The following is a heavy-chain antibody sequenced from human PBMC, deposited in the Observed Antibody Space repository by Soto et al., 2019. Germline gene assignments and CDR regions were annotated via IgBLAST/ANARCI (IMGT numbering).Heavy chain of an antibody. CDR3: AADRGSSGWYFYYYGMDV. Sequence: QMQLVQSGPEVKKPGTSVKVSCKASGFTFTSSAVQWVRQARGQRLEWRGWIVVGSGNTNYAQKFQERVTITRDMSTSTAYMELSSLRSEDTAVYYCAADRGSSGWYFYYYGMDVWGQGTTVTVSS. CDR1: GFTFTSSA. D-gene: IGHD6-19*01. CDR2: IVVGSGNT. J-gene: IGHJ6*02. V-gene: IGHV1-58*01.